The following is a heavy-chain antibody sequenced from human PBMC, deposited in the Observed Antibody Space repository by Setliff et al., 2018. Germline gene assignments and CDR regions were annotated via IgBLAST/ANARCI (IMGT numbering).Heavy chain of an antibody. CDR1: GFPFGSFG. CDR2: IWHDGSNE. Sequence: PGGSLRLSCAASGFPFGSFGMHWVRQAPGKGLEWVAIIWHDGSNEYYTGSVKGRFTISRDKAGSTVYLQMNSLRAEDTAVYYCAKAIGTAGYYLDYWGQGTLVTVSS. J-gene: IGHJ4*02. CDR3: AKAIGTAGYYLDY. D-gene: IGHD3-22*01. V-gene: IGHV3-30*02.